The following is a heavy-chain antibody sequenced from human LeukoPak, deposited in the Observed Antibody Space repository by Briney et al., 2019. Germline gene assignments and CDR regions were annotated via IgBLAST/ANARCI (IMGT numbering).Heavy chain of an antibody. Sequence: SETQSLTSTVSGGSISISSYYWGWIRQTPGKGLGWIGSIYYSGKIYYNPSLKSRVTISVDTSKSQFSLKLSSVTAADTAVYYCARQQNRGYGLPFDYWGQGTLVTVSS. V-gene: IGHV4-39*01. CDR2: IYYSGKI. J-gene: IGHJ4*02. D-gene: IGHD5-12*01. CDR1: GGSISISSYY. CDR3: ARQQNRGYGLPFDY.